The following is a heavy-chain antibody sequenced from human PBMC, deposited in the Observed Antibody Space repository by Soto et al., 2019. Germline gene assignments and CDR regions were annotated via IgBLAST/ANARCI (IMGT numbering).Heavy chain of an antibody. J-gene: IGHJ6*02. Sequence: GGSLRLSCAASGFTFSSYWMHWVRQAPGKGLVWVSRINSDGSSTSYADSVKGRFTISRDNAKNTLYLQMNSLRAEDTAVYYCARVGLSGWYYYYYGMDVWGQGTTVTVSS. V-gene: IGHV3-74*01. CDR2: INSDGSST. D-gene: IGHD6-19*01. CDR1: GFTFSSYW. CDR3: ARVGLSGWYYYYYGMDV.